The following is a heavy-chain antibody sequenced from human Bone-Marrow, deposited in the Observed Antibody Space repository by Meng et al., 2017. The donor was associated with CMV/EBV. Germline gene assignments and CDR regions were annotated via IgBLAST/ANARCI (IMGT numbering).Heavy chain of an antibody. CDR1: GFTFSSYS. CDR3: ERRMAAAGTGY. V-gene: IGHV3-23*01. J-gene: IGHJ4*01. D-gene: IGHD6-13*01. CDR2: ISGSGGST. Sequence: GASLKISCAASGFTFSSYSMNWVRQAPGKGLEWVSAISGSGGSTYYADSVKGRFTISRDNSKNTLYLQMNSLRAEDTAVYYCERRMAAAGTGYWGQGTLVTVSS.